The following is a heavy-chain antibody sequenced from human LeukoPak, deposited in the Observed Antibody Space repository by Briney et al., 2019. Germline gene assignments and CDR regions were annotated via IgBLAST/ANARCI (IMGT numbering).Heavy chain of an antibody. CDR3: ARGPLGYCSVTSCQFDY. D-gene: IGHD2-2*01. Sequence: GGSLRLSCAASGFTFSNCWMSWVRQAPGKGLEWVANIKQDGSEEYYVDSVKGRFTNSRVNAENSLFLQMNSLRVEDTAVYYCARGPLGYCSVTSCQFDYWGQGTLVTVSS. J-gene: IGHJ4*02. CDR2: IKQDGSEE. V-gene: IGHV3-7*01. CDR1: GFTFSNCW.